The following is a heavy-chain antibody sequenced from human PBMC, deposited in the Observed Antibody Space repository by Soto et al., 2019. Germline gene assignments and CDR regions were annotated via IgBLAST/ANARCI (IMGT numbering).Heavy chain of an antibody. D-gene: IGHD1-26*01. CDR3: AKDFRVGTYGYYYGMDV. CDR2: ISYDGSNK. J-gene: IGHJ6*02. V-gene: IGHV3-30*18. CDR1: GFTLSSYG. Sequence: PGGSLRLSCAASGFTLSSYGMHWVRQAPGKGLEWVAVISYDGSNKYYADSVKGRFTISRDNSKNTLYLQMNSLRAEDTAVYYCAKDFRVGTYGYYYGMDVWGQGTTVTVSS.